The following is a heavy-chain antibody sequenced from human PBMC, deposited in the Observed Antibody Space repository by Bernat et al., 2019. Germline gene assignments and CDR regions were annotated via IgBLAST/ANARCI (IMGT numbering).Heavy chain of an antibody. J-gene: IGHJ4*02. D-gene: IGHD3-9*01. CDR2: ISYDGVNK. CDR3: AGGERSTGYDILDD. V-gene: IGHV3-30-3*01. Sequence: QVQLVESGGGVVQPGRSLRLSCAASGLTFTNYAMHWVRQAPGKGLEWVSVISYDGVNKHYGDSVKGRFTISRDNSNNMVFLQMSSLRVEDTAVYFCAGGERSTGYDILDDWGQGTLVTVSS. CDR1: GLTFTNYA.